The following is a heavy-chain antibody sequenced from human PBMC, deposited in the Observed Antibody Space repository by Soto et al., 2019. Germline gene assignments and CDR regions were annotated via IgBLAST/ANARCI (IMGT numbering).Heavy chain of an antibody. CDR1: GFTVSNYH. D-gene: IGHD3-10*01. CDR3: ARSGGGLDY. Sequence: EVQLVESGGGLVQPGASLRLSCAASGFTVSNYHMTWVRQAPGKGLEWVSAVYADGATSHADSVKDRFTVSRDNSRNTLNLQMSGLRAEDTAVYYSARSGGGLDYWGQGTLVTVSS. CDR2: VYADGAT. V-gene: IGHV3-66*01. J-gene: IGHJ4*02.